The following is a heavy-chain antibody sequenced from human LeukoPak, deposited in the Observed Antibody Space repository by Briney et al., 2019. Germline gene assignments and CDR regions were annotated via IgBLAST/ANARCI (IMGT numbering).Heavy chain of an antibody. J-gene: IGHJ4*02. CDR3: ARDRVGATEFDY. D-gene: IGHD1-26*01. Sequence: PGGSLRLSCEASGFTFSSYAMNWVRQTLGKGLEWVSYISGSSSSITYADSVKGRFTSYRDNAKNSLYLQMNSLRAEDTAVYYCARDRVGATEFDYWGQGTRVTVSS. V-gene: IGHV3-48*04. CDR2: ISGSSSSI. CDR1: GFTFSSYA.